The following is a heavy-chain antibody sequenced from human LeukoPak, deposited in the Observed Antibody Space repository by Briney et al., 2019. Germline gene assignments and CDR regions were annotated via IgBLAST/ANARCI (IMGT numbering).Heavy chain of an antibody. J-gene: IGHJ4*02. D-gene: IGHD5-24*01. V-gene: IGHV7-4-1*02. Sequence: GASVKVSCKASGYTFTSYAMNWVRQAPGQGLEWMGRINTNTGNSTYAQGFTGRFVFSLDTSVSTAYLQISSLKAEDTAVYYCAREMATIRGGYYFDYWGQGTLVTVSS. CDR3: AREMATIRGGYYFDY. CDR1: GYTFTSYA. CDR2: INTNTGNS.